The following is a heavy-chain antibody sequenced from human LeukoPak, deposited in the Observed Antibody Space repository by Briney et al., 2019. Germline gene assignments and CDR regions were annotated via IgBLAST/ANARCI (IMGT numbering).Heavy chain of an antibody. Sequence: PSETLSLTCAVYGGSFSGYYWSWVRQPPGKGLEWIGEINHSGSTNYNPSLKSRVTISVDTSKNQFSLKLSSVTAADTAVYYCARGERMTTVTGFDPWGQGTLVTVSS. D-gene: IGHD4-11*01. J-gene: IGHJ5*02. CDR3: ARGERMTTVTGFDP. V-gene: IGHV4-34*01. CDR2: INHSGST. CDR1: GGSFSGYY.